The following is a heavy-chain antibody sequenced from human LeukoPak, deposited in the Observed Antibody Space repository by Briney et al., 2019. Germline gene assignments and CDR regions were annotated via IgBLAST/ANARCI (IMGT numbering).Heavy chain of an antibody. Sequence: SETLSLTCTVSGGSISSYYWSWIRQPPGKGQEWIGYIYYSGSTNYNPSLKSRVTISVDTSKNQFSLKLSSVTAADTAVYYCARAGDWYYYDSSGYSALDYWGQGTLVTVSS. CDR3: ARAGDWYYYDSSGYSALDY. V-gene: IGHV4-59*08. CDR1: GGSISSYY. CDR2: IYYSGST. J-gene: IGHJ4*02. D-gene: IGHD3-22*01.